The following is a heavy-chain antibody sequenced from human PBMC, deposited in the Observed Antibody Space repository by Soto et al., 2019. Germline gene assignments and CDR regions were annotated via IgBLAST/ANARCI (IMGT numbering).Heavy chain of an antibody. CDR3: ARHLGEQWLDFDY. CDR2: IDPSDSYT. CDR1: GYTFTNYW. J-gene: IGHJ4*02. V-gene: IGHV5-10-1*03. Sequence: EVQLVQSGAELKKPGESLRISCKGFGYTFTNYWINWVRQMPGKGLEWMGRIDPSDSYTDYSPSFQGHVTISADKSINTAFLEWSSLKASDSAMYYCARHLGEQWLDFDYWGQGTLVTVSS. D-gene: IGHD6-19*01.